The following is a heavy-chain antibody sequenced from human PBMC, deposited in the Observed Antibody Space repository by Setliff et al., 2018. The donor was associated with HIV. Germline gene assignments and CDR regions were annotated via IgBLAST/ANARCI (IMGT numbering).Heavy chain of an antibody. CDR3: ARLPEGPDYSSDFRYFDWFPDV. V-gene: IGHV4-39*01. J-gene: IGHJ4*02. Sequence: PSETLSLTCTVSGGSISSSSYYWGWIRQPPGKGLEWIGSIYYSESTYYNPALKSRVTISVDTSKNQFSLKLSPVTAADTAVYYCARLPEGPDYSSDFRYFDWFPDVWGQGTLVTVSS. CDR2: IYYSEST. D-gene: IGHD3-9*01. CDR1: GGSISSSSYY.